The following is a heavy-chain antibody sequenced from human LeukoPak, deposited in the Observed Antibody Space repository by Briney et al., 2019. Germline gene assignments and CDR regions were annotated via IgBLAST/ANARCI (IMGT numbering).Heavy chain of an antibody. Sequence: GGSLRLSCAASGVTFSSFAMHWVRQAPGKGLEWVAVISYHGRDTYYADSVKGRFTISRDNSKNTLYLQLNSLGAEDTAVYYCAAQPCSVGRCYLDYWGQGTLVTVSS. CDR2: ISYHGRDT. J-gene: IGHJ4*02. CDR1: GVTFSSFA. D-gene: IGHD2-15*01. CDR3: AAQPCSVGRCYLDY. V-gene: IGHV3-30*04.